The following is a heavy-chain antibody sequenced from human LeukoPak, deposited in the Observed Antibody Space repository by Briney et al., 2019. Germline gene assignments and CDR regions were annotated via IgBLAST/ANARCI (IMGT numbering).Heavy chain of an antibody. V-gene: IGHV4-31*03. CDR1: GGSISSGGYY. J-gene: IGHJ4*02. CDR3: AREGSYYDSSGPYFDY. Sequence: SETLSLTCTVSGGSISSGGYYWSWIRQHPGKGLEWIGYIYYSGSTYYNPSLKSRVTISVDTSKNQFSLKLSSVTAADTAVYYCAREGSYYDSSGPYFDYWGQGTLVTVSS. CDR2: IYYSGST. D-gene: IGHD3-22*01.